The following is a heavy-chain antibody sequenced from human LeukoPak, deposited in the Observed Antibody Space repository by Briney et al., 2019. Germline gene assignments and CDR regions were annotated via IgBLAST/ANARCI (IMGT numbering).Heavy chain of an antibody. CDR2: IYDSGSS. J-gene: IGHJ4*02. Sequence: SETLSLTCTVSGGSISSYYWSWIRQSPGKGLEWIGYIYDSGSSRYNPSLKSRVTMSPDMSKNQFSLKLSSVTAADTAVYYCARLESGVLGDPYYYDSTGYYYRGYFDSWGQGTLVTVSS. CDR3: ARLESGVLGDPYYYDSTGYYYRGYFDS. CDR1: GGSISSYY. D-gene: IGHD3-22*01. V-gene: IGHV4-59*08.